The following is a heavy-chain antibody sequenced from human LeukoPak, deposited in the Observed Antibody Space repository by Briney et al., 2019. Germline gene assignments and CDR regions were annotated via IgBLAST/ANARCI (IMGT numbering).Heavy chain of an antibody. Sequence: PSETLSLTCTVSGGSISSSTYYWAWIRQPPGKGLEWIVSIYYSGSAYYNPSLKSRITIFVDTSKNQFSLKLSSVTAADTTIYYCARHRDNAGSGTGIDYWGQGTLVTVSS. CDR3: ARHRDNAGSGTGIDY. CDR1: GGSISSSTYY. CDR2: IYYSGSA. J-gene: IGHJ4*02. V-gene: IGHV4-39*01. D-gene: IGHD3-10*01.